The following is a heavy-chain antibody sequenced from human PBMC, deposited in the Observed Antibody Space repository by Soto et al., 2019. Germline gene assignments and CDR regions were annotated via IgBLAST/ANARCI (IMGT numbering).Heavy chain of an antibody. D-gene: IGHD1-1*01. V-gene: IGHV3-30*14. Sequence: PGGALRLSCAASGFTFSSYAMHWVRQAPGKGLEWVAVISYDGSNKYYADSVKGRFTISRDNSKNTLYLQMNNLRAEDTAVYYCARGNGHLSFDFWGQGALVTVSS. CDR1: GFTFSSYA. CDR3: ARGNGHLSFDF. CDR2: ISYDGSNK. J-gene: IGHJ4*02.